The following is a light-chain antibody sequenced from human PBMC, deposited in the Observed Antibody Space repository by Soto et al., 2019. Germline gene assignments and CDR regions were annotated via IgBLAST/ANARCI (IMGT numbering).Light chain of an antibody. CDR2: GAS. J-gene: IGKJ3*01. V-gene: IGKV3D-7*01. CDR1: QSISSSS. Sequence: EIVLTQSPGTLSLSPGERATLSCRASQSISSSSLAWYQQKPGRAPKLLIYGASNLETGVPSRFRGSGYGTDFIFTITSLQPEDIATYYCQHYDNLPPFTFGPGTKVAIK. CDR3: QHYDNLPPFT.